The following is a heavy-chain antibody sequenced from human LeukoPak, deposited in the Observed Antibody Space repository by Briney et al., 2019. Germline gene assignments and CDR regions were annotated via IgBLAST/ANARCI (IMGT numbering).Heavy chain of an antibody. CDR2: ISHSGST. CDR3: ARDMAVAGPHWYFDL. Sequence: PSETLSLTCAVYGGPFSGYYWSWIRQPPGKGLEWIGEISHSGSTNYNPSLKSRVTVSVDTSKNQFSLKLSPVTAADTAVYYCARDMAVAGPHWYFDLWGRGTLVTVSS. J-gene: IGHJ2*01. V-gene: IGHV4-34*01. CDR1: GGPFSGYY. D-gene: IGHD6-19*01.